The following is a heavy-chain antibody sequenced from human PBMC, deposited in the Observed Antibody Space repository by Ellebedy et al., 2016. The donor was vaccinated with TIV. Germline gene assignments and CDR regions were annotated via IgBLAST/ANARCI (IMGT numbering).Heavy chain of an antibody. D-gene: IGHD5-12*01. V-gene: IGHV3-33*01. CDR3: AREMVAPGPYDYYYGMDV. J-gene: IGHJ6*02. Sequence: GESLKISCAASGFTFSHYAMHWVRQAPGKGLEWLALISYDGTSEHHADSVKGRFTISRDNSKSTVSLQMNSLRAEDTAVYYCAREMVAPGPYDYYYGMDVWGQGTTVTVYS. CDR1: GFTFSHYA. CDR2: ISYDGTSE.